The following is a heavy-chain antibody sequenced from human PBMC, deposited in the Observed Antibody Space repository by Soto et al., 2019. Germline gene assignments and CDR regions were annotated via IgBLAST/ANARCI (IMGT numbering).Heavy chain of an antibody. V-gene: IGHV4-31*03. D-gene: IGHD5-18*01. Sequence: SETLSLTCTVSGGSISSGGYYWSWIRQHPGKGLEWIGYIYYSGSTYYNPSLKSRVTISVDTSKNQFSLKLSSVTAADTAVYYCARAQVDRAMVEGNSDSWFDPWGQGTLVTVSS. CDR3: ARAQVDRAMVEGNSDSWFDP. CDR2: IYYSGST. CDR1: GGSISSGGYY. J-gene: IGHJ5*02.